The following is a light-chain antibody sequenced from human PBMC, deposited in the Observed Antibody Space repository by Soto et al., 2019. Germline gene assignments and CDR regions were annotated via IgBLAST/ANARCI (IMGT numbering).Light chain of an antibody. V-gene: IGKV3-20*01. Sequence: EIVLTQSPGTLSLSPGERATLSCRASQSVSSSYLAWYQQKPGQTPRLLISGASRRATGIPDRFSGSGSGTDFTLTISRLEPEDFAVYYCQQYGSSPPWTFGQGTKVDIK. J-gene: IGKJ1*01. CDR3: QQYGSSPPWT. CDR1: QSVSSSY. CDR2: GAS.